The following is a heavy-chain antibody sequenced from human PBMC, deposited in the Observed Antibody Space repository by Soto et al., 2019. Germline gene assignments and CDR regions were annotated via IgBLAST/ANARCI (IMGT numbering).Heavy chain of an antibody. CDR2: ISYDGSNK. J-gene: IGHJ4*02. Sequence: QVQLVESGGGVVQPGRSLRLSCAASGFTFSSYAMHWVRQAPGKGLEWVAVISYDGSNKYYADSVKGRFTISRDNSKNTLYLQVNSLRAEDTAVYYCARGYYDSAKIDYWGQGTLVTVSS. CDR3: ARGYYDSAKIDY. V-gene: IGHV3-30-3*01. CDR1: GFTFSSYA. D-gene: IGHD3-22*01.